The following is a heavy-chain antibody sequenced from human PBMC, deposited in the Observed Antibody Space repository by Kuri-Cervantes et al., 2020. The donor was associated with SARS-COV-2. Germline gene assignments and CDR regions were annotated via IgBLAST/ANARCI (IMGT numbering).Heavy chain of an antibody. J-gene: IGHJ4*02. D-gene: IGHD6-6*01. Sequence: ESLKISCAVYGGSFSGYYWSWIRQPPGKGLEWIGEINHSGSTNYNPSLKSRVTISVDTSKNQFSLKLSSVTAADTAVYYCARESRQLVRGWYFDYWGQGTMVTVSS. CDR2: INHSGST. CDR3: ARESRQLVRGWYFDY. CDR1: GGSFSGYY. V-gene: IGHV4-34*01.